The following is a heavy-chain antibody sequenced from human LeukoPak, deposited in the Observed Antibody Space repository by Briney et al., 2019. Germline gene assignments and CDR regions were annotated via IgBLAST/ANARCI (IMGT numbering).Heavy chain of an antibody. CDR2: IYYSGST. CDR1: GGSISSGGYY. J-gene: IGHJ4*02. D-gene: IGHD3-10*01. V-gene: IGHV4-31*03. Sequence: PSQTLSLTCTVSGGSISSGGYYWSWIRQHPGKGLEWIGYIYYSGSTYYNPSLKSRVTISVDTSKNQFSLKLSSVTAADTAVYYCARVLRFGELPVDYWGQGTLVTVSS. CDR3: ARVLRFGELPVDY.